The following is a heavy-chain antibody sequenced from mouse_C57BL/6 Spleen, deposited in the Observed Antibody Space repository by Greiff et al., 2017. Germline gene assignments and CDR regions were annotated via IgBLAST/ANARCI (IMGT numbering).Heavy chain of an antibody. Sequence: EVKLEESGGGLVKPGGSLKLSCAASGFTFSSYAMSWVRQTPEKRLEWVATISDVGSYTYYPDNVKGRFTISRDNAKNNLYLQMSHLKSEDTAMYYCARHYYGSSYYAMDYWGQGTSVTVSS. J-gene: IGHJ4*01. CDR2: ISDVGSYT. V-gene: IGHV5-4*03. CDR3: ARHYYGSSYYAMDY. D-gene: IGHD1-1*01. CDR1: GFTFSSYA.